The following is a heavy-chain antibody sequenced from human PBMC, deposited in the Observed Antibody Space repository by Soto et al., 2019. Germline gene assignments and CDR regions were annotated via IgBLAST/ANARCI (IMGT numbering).Heavy chain of an antibody. CDR3: AQGRRIFDN. V-gene: IGHV3-7*01. Sequence: EVQLVESGGGLVQPGGSLRLSCAASGFTFSSYWMSWVRQASGKGLEWVANIKEDGSEKYYVDSVKGRFTISRDNAKNSLYLQMNSLRAEETAVYYCAQGRRIFDNWGQGTLVTLSS. CDR2: IKEDGSEK. D-gene: IGHD2-15*01. CDR1: GFTFSSYW. J-gene: IGHJ4*02.